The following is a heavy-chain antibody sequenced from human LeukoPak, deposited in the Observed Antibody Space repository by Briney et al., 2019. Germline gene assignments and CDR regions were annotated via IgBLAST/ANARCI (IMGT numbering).Heavy chain of an antibody. J-gene: IGHJ4*02. D-gene: IGHD2-15*01. V-gene: IGHV4-30-2*01. CDR2: INHSGST. CDR3: ARGSVAFDY. CDR1: GGSISSGGYY. Sequence: SQTLSLTCTVSGGSISSGGYYWSWIRQPPGKGLEWIGEINHSGSTNYNPSLKSRVTISVDTSKNQFSLKLSSVTAADTAVYYCARGSVAFDYWGQGTLVTVSS.